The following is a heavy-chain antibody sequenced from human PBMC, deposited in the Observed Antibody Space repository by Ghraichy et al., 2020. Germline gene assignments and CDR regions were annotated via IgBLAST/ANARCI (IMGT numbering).Heavy chain of an antibody. D-gene: IGHD3-22*01. CDR2: ISAYNGNT. Sequence: ASVKVSCKASGYTFTSYGISWVRQAPGQGLEWMGWISAYNGNTNYAQKLQGRVTMTTDTSTSTAYMELRSLRSDDTAVYYCARGPITMIVVVPYPFDYWGQGTLVTVSS. CDR3: ARGPITMIVVVPYPFDY. V-gene: IGHV1-18*01. CDR1: GYTFTSYG. J-gene: IGHJ4*02.